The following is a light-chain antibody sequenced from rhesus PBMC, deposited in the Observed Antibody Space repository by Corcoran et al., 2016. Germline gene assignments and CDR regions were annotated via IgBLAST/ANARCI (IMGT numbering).Light chain of an antibody. Sequence: DIQMTQSPSSLSASVGDTVTISCRASQRVMNWLAWYQQKPGKAPKLLIYRASQLQSGVPSRFSGSGSGTVFTLTISSLQSEDFATYFCQPYIRGPLPFGGGTKV. CDR2: RAS. J-gene: IGKJ4*01. V-gene: IGKV1-22*01. CDR3: QPYIRGPLP. CDR1: QRVMNW.